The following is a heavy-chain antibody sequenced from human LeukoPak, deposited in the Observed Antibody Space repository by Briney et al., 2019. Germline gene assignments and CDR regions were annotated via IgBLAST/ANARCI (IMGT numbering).Heavy chain of an antibody. V-gene: IGHV4-39*07. CDR2: IYYSGST. Sequence: SETLSLTCTVSGGSISSSSYYWGWIRQPPGKGLEWIGSIYYSGSTYYNPSLKSRVTISVDTSKNQFSLKLSSVTAADTAVYYCAREGIVWEVRGVITDYWGQGTLVTVSS. CDR1: GGSISSSSYY. D-gene: IGHD3-10*01. J-gene: IGHJ4*02. CDR3: AREGIVWEVRGVITDY.